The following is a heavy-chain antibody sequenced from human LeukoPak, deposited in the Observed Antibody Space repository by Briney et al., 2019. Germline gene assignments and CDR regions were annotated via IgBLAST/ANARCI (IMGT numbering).Heavy chain of an antibody. Sequence: ASVNVSCTASGYTFTIYGISWVRQAPGQRLEWMGWINAGNGNTKYSQKFQGRVTITRDTSASTAYMELSSLRSEDTAVYYCARMGALEYSSSSGYYGMDVWGQGTTVTVSS. CDR1: GYTFTIYG. CDR2: INAGNGNT. D-gene: IGHD6-6*01. J-gene: IGHJ6*02. CDR3: ARMGALEYSSSSGYYGMDV. V-gene: IGHV1-3*01.